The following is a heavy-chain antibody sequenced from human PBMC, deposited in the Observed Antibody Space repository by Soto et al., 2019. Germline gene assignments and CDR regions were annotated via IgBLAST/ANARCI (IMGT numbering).Heavy chain of an antibody. V-gene: IGHV1-69*02. CDR1: GGTFNTYP. J-gene: IGHJ4*02. Sequence: QAQLVQSGAEVKKPGSSVKVSCKTSGGTFNTYPISWVRQAPGQGLEWMGTIIPILDIANYAQKFQGRVTITADKSTSTAYMELSSLESEDTAVYYCARGQREVVVAPAAWPSPLDYWGQRTLVTVSS. CDR2: IIPILDIA. D-gene: IGHD2-2*01. CDR3: ARGQREVVVAPAAWPSPLDY.